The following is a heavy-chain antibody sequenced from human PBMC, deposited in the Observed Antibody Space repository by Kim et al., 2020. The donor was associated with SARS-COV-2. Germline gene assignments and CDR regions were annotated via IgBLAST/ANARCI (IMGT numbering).Heavy chain of an antibody. CDR1: GFTFDDYA. V-gene: IGHV3-9*01. CDR2: ISWNSGSI. CDR3: AKGTAVAGTDYYYYGMDV. Sequence: GGSLRLSCAASGFTFDDYAMHWVRQAPGKGLEWVSGISWNSGSIGYADSVKGRFTISRDNAKNSLYLQMNSLRAEDTALYYCAKGTAVAGTDYYYYGMDV. J-gene: IGHJ6*01. D-gene: IGHD6-19*01.